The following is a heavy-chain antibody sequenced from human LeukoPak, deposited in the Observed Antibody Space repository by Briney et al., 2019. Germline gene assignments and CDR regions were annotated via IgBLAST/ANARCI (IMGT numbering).Heavy chain of an antibody. D-gene: IGHD2-21*01. CDR2: ISGSGGST. CDR3: AKDATPRNRLWDHFDS. CDR1: GFTFSSYE. V-gene: IGHV3-23*01. J-gene: IGHJ4*02. Sequence: GGSLRLSCAASGFTFSSYEMNWVRQAPGKGLEWVSAISGSGGSTYYADSVKGRFTISRDNSKNTLYLQMNSLRAEDTAVYFCAKDATPRNRLWDHFDSWGQGTLVSVSS.